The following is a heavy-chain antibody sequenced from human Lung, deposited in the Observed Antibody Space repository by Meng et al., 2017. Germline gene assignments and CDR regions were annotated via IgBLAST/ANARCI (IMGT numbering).Heavy chain of an antibody. Sequence: SETLSLTCTVSGGSISSGCYYWSWIRQHPGKGLEWIGYIYYSGSTYYNPSLKRRVTISVDTSKNQFSLKLSSVTAADTAVYYCARDRRWFWELLYWFDPWGQGTLVTVSS. CDR2: IYYSGST. D-gene: IGHD3-10*01. V-gene: IGHV4-31*03. CDR1: GGSISSGCYY. CDR3: ARDRRWFWELLYWFDP. J-gene: IGHJ5*02.